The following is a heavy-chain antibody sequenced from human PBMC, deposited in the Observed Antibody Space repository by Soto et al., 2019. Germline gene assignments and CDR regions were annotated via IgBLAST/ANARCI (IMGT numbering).Heavy chain of an antibody. CDR3: ARAGYGDYGKPFDY. CDR1: GGTFSSYT. D-gene: IGHD4-17*01. J-gene: IGHJ4*02. V-gene: IGHV1-69*01. CDR2: IIPLFGTA. Sequence: QVQLVQSGAEVKKPGSSVKVSCKASGGTFSSYTFTWVRQAPGQGLEWMGGIIPLFGTANYAQKFQGRVTITADESTSTAYMQLSSLRSEDTAMYYCARAGYGDYGKPFDYWGQGTLVTVSS.